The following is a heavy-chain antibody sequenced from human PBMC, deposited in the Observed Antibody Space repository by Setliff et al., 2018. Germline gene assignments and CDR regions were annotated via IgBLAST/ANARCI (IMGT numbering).Heavy chain of an antibody. D-gene: IGHD3-3*01. J-gene: IGHJ2*01. CDR2: ISGGDGNT. CDR1: GYTFSSNA. CDR3: ARLQATFGVFKDGDWFDL. Sequence: GASVKVSCKASGYTFSSNAFHWVRQAPGQRPEWMGWISGGDGNTKYSQKFQDRLTITRDTSATTGYMELSSLRSEDTAVYYCARLQATFGVFKDGDWFDLWGRGALVTVSS. V-gene: IGHV1-3*01.